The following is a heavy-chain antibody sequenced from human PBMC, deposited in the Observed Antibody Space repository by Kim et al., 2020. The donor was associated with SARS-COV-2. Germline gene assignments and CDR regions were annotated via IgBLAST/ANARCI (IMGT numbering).Heavy chain of an antibody. D-gene: IGHD2-2*01. J-gene: IGHJ3*02. V-gene: IGHV4-39*01. CDR3: ASQIVPPEAFDI. Sequence: SETLSLTCTVSGGSISSSSYYWGWIRQPPGKGLEWIGSIYYSGSTYYNPSLKSRVTISVDTSKNQFSLKLSSVTAADTAVYYCASQIVPPEAFDIWGQGTMVTVSS. CDR2: IYYSGST. CDR1: GGSISSSSYY.